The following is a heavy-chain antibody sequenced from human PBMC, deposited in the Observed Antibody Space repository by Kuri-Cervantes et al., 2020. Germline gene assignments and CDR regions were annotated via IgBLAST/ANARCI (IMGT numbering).Heavy chain of an antibody. CDR3: ARDGSGWWGADAFDI. V-gene: IGHV1-8*02. D-gene: IGHD6-19*01. CDR2: MNPNNGNT. CDR1: EYTFATYD. Sequence: ASVKVSCKASEYTFATYDIDWVRQATGQGLEWMGWMNPNNGNTGYAQKFQGRVTMTRNTSISTAYMELSSLRSEDTAVYYCARDGSGWWGADAFDIWGQGTMVTVSS. J-gene: IGHJ3*02.